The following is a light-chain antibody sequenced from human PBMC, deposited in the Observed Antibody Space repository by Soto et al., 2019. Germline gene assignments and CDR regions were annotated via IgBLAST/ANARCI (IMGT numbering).Light chain of an antibody. Sequence: EIVLTQSPCTLSLSPGERATLSCRASQSITTSYVAWYQEKPGRAPRLLSYDASSRATDIPDRFSGSGSGTDFTLTISRLEPEDFAVYYCQQYGSSPTFGQGTRLEIK. V-gene: IGKV3-20*01. J-gene: IGKJ5*01. CDR3: QQYGSSPT. CDR2: DAS. CDR1: QSITTSY.